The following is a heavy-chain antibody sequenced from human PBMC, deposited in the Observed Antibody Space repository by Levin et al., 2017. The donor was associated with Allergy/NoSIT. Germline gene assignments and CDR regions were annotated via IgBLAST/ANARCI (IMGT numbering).Heavy chain of an antibody. J-gene: IGHJ4*02. V-gene: IGHV4-34*01. CDR1: GGSFSGYY. CDR2: INHSGST. D-gene: IGHD3-22*01. Sequence: PSETLSLTCAVYGGSFSGYYWSWIRQPPGKGLEWIGEINHSGSTNYNPSLKSRVTISVDTSKNQFSLKLSSVTAADTAVYYCARREVYYYDSSGYYIFDYWGQGTLVTVSS. CDR3: ARREVYYYDSSGYYIFDY.